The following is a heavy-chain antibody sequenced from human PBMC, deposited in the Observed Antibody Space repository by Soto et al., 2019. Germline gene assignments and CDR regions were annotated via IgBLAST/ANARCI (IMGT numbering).Heavy chain of an antibody. V-gene: IGHV4-31*03. CDR1: EGCISSGGQY. CDR2: IYYSGST. CDR3: ARYARGSRSVDP. Sequence: PSETRSLTCTVCEGCISSGGQYWSRIRQHPGKGLEWIGYIYYSGSTYYNPSLKSRVTISVDTSKNQFSLKLSSVTAADTAVYYCARYARGSRSVDPWAQGTLVTVSS. J-gene: IGHJ5*02. D-gene: IGHD3-10*01.